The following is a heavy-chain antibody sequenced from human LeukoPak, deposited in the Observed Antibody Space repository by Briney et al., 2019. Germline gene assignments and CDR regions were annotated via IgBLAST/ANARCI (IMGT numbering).Heavy chain of an antibody. CDR3: AKDPSTGLRFLEWLSYFDY. D-gene: IGHD3-3*01. Sequence: GGSVRLSCAASGFTFSSYSMNSVRQAPGKGLEWVSSINSSSSYIYYADSVKGRFTISRDNAKNSLYLQMNSLRAEDTAVYYCAKDPSTGLRFLEWLSYFDYWGQGTLVTVSS. J-gene: IGHJ4*02. CDR1: GFTFSSYS. CDR2: INSSSSYI. V-gene: IGHV3-21*01.